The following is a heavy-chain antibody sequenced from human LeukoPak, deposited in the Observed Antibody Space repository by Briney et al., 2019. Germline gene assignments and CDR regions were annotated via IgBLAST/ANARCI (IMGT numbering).Heavy chain of an antibody. J-gene: IGHJ5*02. D-gene: IGHD6-13*01. CDR2: IYYSGST. V-gene: IGHV4-59*01. CDR3: ARVASSSWSRNPNWFDP. CDR1: GGSISSYY. Sequence: SETLSLTCTVSGGSISSYYWSWIRQPPGKGLEWIGYIYYSGSTNYNPSLKSRVTISVDTSKNQFSLKLSSVTAADTAVYYCARVASSSWSRNPNWFDPWGQGTLVTVSS.